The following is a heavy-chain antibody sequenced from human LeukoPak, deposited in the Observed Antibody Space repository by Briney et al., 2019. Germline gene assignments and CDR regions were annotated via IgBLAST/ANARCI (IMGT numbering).Heavy chain of an antibody. CDR2: IYYSGST. V-gene: IGHV4-39*07. Sequence: SETLSLTCTVSGGSISRSSYYWGWIRQPPGKGLEWIGSIYYSGSTYYNPSLKSRVTISVDTSKNQFSLKLSSVTAVDTAVYYCARVTGISAVGYWGQGTLVTVSS. CDR3: ARVTGISAVGY. J-gene: IGHJ4*02. D-gene: IGHD1-20*01. CDR1: GGSISRSSYY.